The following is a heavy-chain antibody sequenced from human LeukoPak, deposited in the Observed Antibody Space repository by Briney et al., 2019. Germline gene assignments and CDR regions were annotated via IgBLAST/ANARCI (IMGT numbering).Heavy chain of an antibody. CDR1: GLTFSSYA. J-gene: IGHJ6*04. CDR2: ISYDGSNK. Sequence: GGSLRLSCAASGLTFSSYAMHWVRQAPGKGLEWVAVISYDGSNKYYADSVKGRFTVSRDNSKNTLYLQMNSLRADDTAVYYCAKDSNPFIVVVPAAGIWGKGTTVTVSS. CDR3: AKDSNPFIVVVPAAGI. V-gene: IGHV3-30-3*01. D-gene: IGHD2-2*01.